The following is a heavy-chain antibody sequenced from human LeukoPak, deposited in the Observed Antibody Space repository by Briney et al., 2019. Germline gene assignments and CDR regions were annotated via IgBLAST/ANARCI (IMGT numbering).Heavy chain of an antibody. V-gene: IGHV4-34*01. J-gene: IGHJ4*02. CDR3: ARSSSGWYRGEVY. CDR1: GGSFSGYY. Sequence: SETLSLTCAVYGGSFSGYYWSWIRQPPGKGLEWIGEINHSGSTNYNPSLKSRVTISVDTSKNQVSLKLSSVTAADTAVYYCARSSSGWYRGEVYWGQGTLVTVSS. CDR2: INHSGST. D-gene: IGHD6-19*01.